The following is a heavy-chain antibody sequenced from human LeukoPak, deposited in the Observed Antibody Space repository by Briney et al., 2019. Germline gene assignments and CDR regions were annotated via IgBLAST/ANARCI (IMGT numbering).Heavy chain of an antibody. CDR2: INHSGST. D-gene: IGHD3-3*01. CDR1: GGSFSGYY. J-gene: IGHJ4*02. V-gene: IGHV4-34*01. CDR3: ARGRASPTYYDFWSGYYY. Sequence: SETLSLTCAVYGGSFSGYYWSWIRQPPGKGLEWIGEINHSGSTNYNPSLKSRVTISVDTSKNQFSLKLSSVTAADTAVHYCARGRASPTYYDFWSGYYYWGQGTLVTVSS.